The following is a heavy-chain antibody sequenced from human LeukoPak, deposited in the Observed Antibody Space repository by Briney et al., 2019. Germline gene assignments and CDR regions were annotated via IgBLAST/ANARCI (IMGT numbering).Heavy chain of an antibody. D-gene: IGHD3-22*01. Sequence: PSETLSLTCTVSGGSISSYYWSWIRQPPGKGLEWIGYIYYSGSTNYNPSLKSRVTISVDTSKNQFSLKLSSVTAADTAVYYCARGPYYYDSSGYFRGDAFDIWGQGTMVTVSS. V-gene: IGHV4-59*12. CDR1: GGSISSYY. J-gene: IGHJ3*02. CDR3: ARGPYYYDSSGYFRGDAFDI. CDR2: IYYSGST.